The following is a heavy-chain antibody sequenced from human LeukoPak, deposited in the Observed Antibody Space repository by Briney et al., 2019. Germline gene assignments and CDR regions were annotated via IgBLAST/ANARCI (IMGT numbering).Heavy chain of an antibody. CDR3: ARQMGSSGSWVDS. D-gene: IGHD6-19*01. Sequence: SETLSLTCTVSGDSISTYYWTWIRQPPGKGLEWIGYVYNSGSTDYNPSLKSRVTISVDTSKNQFSLKVTSVTAADTAVYYCARQMGSSGSWVDSWGQGTLVTVSS. CDR2: VYNSGST. V-gene: IGHV4-59*08. CDR1: GDSISTYY. J-gene: IGHJ4*02.